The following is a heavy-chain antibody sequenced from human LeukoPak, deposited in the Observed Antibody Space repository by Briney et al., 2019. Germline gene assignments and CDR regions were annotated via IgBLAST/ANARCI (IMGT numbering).Heavy chain of an antibody. Sequence: PSETLSLTCTVSGDSISTGGYYWAWIRQHRERGLEWIGYIYYSGSTHYNPSLQSRVTISVDTSKNQFSLNLNSVTAADTAVYYCARDEGSLDSWGQGTLVTVSS. V-gene: IGHV4-31*03. J-gene: IGHJ4*02. D-gene: IGHD6-13*01. CDR1: GDSISTGGYY. CDR2: IYYSGST. CDR3: ARDEGSLDS.